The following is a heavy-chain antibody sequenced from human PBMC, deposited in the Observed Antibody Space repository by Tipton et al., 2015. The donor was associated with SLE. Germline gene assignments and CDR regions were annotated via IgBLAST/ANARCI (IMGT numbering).Heavy chain of an antibody. V-gene: IGHV4-34*01. CDR2: ISHTGST. Sequence: TLSLTCTVSGGSINGYYWNWIRQPAGKGLEWIGEISHTGSTNFNPSLKSRVAISADTSKRQFSLKLSSVTAADTAVYYCATRGSSSWYFFDYWGQGTLVTVSS. CDR1: GGSINGYY. J-gene: IGHJ4*02. CDR3: ATRGSSSWYFFDY. D-gene: IGHD6-13*01.